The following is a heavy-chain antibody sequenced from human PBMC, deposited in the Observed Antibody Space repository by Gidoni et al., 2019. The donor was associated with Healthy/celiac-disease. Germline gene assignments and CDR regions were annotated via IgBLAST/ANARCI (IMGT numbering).Heavy chain of an antibody. CDR1: GGTFSSYA. CDR2: IIPIFGTA. Sequence: QVPLVQSGAEVKKPRSSLTVSCQASGGTFSSYAISWVRQAPGQGLEWMGGIIPIFGTANYAQKFQGRVTITADKSTSTAYMELSSLRSEDTAVYYCARDSSNRKEPGGMDVWGQGTTVTVSS. CDR3: ARDSSNRKEPGGMDV. V-gene: IGHV1-69*06. J-gene: IGHJ6*02.